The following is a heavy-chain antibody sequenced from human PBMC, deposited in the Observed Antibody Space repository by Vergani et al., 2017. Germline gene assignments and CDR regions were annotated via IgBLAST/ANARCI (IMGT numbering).Heavy chain of an antibody. CDR3: ARDVRDYVWGSYRDRDDY. D-gene: IGHD3-16*02. Sequence: EVQLVESGGGLVQPGGSLRLSCAASGFTFSSYSMNWVRQAPGKGLEWVSYISSSSSTIYYADSVKGRFTISRDNAKNSLYLQMNSLRDEDTAVYYCARDVRDYVWGSYRDRDDYWGQGTLVTVSS. CDR2: ISSSSSTI. CDR1: GFTFSSYS. V-gene: IGHV3-48*02. J-gene: IGHJ4*02.